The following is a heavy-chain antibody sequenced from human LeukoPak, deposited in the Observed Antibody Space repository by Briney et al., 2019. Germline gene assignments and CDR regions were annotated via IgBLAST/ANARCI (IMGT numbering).Heavy chain of an antibody. J-gene: IGHJ4*02. CDR2: IIPIFGTA. Sequence: GASVKVSCKASGGTFSSYAISWVRQAPGQGLEWMGGIIPIFGTANYAQKFQGRVTITADESTSTAYMELSSLRSEDTAVYYCANSLRRYSYGSYYFDYWGQGTLVTVSS. D-gene: IGHD5-18*01. CDR3: ANSLRRYSYGSYYFDY. CDR1: GGTFSSYA. V-gene: IGHV1-69*01.